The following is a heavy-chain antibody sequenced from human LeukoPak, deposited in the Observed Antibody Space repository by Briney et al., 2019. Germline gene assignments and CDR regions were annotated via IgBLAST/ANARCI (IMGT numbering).Heavy chain of an antibody. D-gene: IGHD2-2*01. CDR2: INHSGST. Sequence: SETLSLTCAVYGGSFSGYYWSWIRQPPGKGLEWIGEINHSGSTNYNPSLKSRDTISVDTSKNQFSLKLSSVTAADTAVYYCARGGSTGVGVVPAAIDYWGQGTLVTVSS. V-gene: IGHV4-34*01. J-gene: IGHJ4*02. CDR1: GGSFSGYY. CDR3: ARGGSTGVGVVPAAIDY.